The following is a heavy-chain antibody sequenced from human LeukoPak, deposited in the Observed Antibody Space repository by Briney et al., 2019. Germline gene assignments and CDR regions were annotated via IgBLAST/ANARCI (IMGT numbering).Heavy chain of an antibody. J-gene: IGHJ4*02. V-gene: IGHV7-4-1*02. CDR2: INTNTGNP. CDR1: GYTFTSYA. CDR3: ARVSRMITFGGVIVNYPDY. D-gene: IGHD3-16*02. Sequence: GASVKVSCKASGYTFTSYAMNWVRQAPGQGLEWVGWINTNTGNPTYAQGFTGRFVFSLDTSVSTAYLQISSLKAEDTAVYYCARVSRMITFGGVIVNYPDYWGQGTLVTVSS.